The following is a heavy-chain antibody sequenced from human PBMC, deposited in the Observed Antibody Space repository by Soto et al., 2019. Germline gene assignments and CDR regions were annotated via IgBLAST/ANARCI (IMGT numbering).Heavy chain of an antibody. V-gene: IGHV1-3*01. CDR1: GYTFTSYA. CDR3: ARVGWSGYLGWFDP. CDR2: INAGNGNT. Sequence: QIQLVQSRAEVKKPGASVKVTCKASGYTFTSYAMHWVRQAPGQRLEWMGWINAGNGNTKYSQKFQGRVTITRDTSASTAYMELSSLRSEDTAVYYCARVGWSGYLGWFDPWGQGTLVTVSS. D-gene: IGHD5-12*01. J-gene: IGHJ5*02.